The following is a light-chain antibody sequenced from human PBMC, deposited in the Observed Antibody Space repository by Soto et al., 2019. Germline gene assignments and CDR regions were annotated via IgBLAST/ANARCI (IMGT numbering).Light chain of an antibody. Sequence: DIQMTQSPSTLSASLGDRVTITCRASQSISSGLAWYQQKPVKAPKLQIYDASSLKSGVPSRFSGGGSGTEFTLTISSLQPDDFATYYYQQYDSSWTFGQGTKVDI. V-gene: IGKV1-5*01. CDR3: QQYDSSWT. CDR2: DAS. CDR1: QSISSG. J-gene: IGKJ1*01.